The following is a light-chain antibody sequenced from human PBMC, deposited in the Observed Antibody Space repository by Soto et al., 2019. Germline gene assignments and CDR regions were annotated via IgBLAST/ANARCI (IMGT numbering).Light chain of an antibody. V-gene: IGLV2-14*01. CDR2: EVH. CDR1: NSDVGAYDY. J-gene: IGLJ2*01. CDR3: NSYASSTPLR. Sequence: QSVLTQPASASGSPGQSFTISCTGTNSDVGAYDYVSWYQHHPGKAPRLIIYEVHNRPSGLSNRFSGSKSGNTASLTVSGLQAADEADYYCNSYASSTPLRFGRGTKRTVL.